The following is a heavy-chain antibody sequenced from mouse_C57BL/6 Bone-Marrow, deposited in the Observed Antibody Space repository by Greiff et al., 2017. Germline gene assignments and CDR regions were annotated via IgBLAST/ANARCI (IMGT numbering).Heavy chain of an antibody. CDR2: ISYDGSN. CDR3: AREGTVVATKYFDY. J-gene: IGHJ2*01. Sequence: EVQLQQSGPGLVKPSQSLSLTCSVTGYSITSGYYWNWIRQFPGNKLEWMGYISYDGSNNYNPSLKNRISITRDTSKNQFFLKLNSVTTEDTATYYCAREGTVVATKYFDYWGQGTTLTVSS. CDR1: GYSITSGYY. V-gene: IGHV3-6*01. D-gene: IGHD1-1*01.